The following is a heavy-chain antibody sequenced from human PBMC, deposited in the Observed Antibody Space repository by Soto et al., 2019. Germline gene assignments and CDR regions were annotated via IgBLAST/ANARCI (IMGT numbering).Heavy chain of an antibody. CDR3: ASDGGNFIFDY. CDR2: IYYSGST. J-gene: IGHJ4*02. Sequence: SETLSLTCAVSGGSVSSGSYYWSWIRQPPGKGLEWIGYIYYSGSTNYNPSLKSRVTISVDTSKNQFSLKLSSVTAADTAVYYCASDGGNFIFDYWGQGTLVTVSS. D-gene: IGHD2-21*02. CDR1: GGSVSSGSYY. V-gene: IGHV4-61*01.